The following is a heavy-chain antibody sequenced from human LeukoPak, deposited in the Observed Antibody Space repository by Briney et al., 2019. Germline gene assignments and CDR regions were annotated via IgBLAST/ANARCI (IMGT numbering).Heavy chain of an antibody. Sequence: QPGGSLRLSCAASGFTFSSYEMNWVRQAPGKGLEWVSHISSSGSTIYYADSVKGRFTISRDNAKNSLYLQMNSLRAEDTAVYYCARGREEWSLGYYYYGMDVWGQGTTVTVSS. CDR2: ISSSGSTI. D-gene: IGHD3-3*01. V-gene: IGHV3-48*03. CDR1: GFTFSSYE. J-gene: IGHJ6*02. CDR3: ARGREEWSLGYYYYGMDV.